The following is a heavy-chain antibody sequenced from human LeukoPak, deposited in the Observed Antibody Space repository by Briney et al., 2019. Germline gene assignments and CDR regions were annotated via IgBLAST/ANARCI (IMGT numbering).Heavy chain of an antibody. J-gene: IGHJ5*02. CDR3: ARGACERLPCPWLANNWFDP. CDR1: EGTFSSYA. CDR2: INPSGGST. D-gene: IGHD1-1*01. Sequence: ASVKVSCKASEGTFSSYAISWVRQAPGQGLEWMGIINPSGGSTSYAQKFQGRVTMTRDTSTSTVYMELSSLRSEDTAVYYCARGACERLPCPWLANNWFDPWGQGTLVTVSS. V-gene: IGHV1-46*01.